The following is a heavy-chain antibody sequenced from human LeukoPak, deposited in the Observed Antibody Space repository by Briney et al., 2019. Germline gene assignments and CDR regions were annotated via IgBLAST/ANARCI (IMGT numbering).Heavy chain of an antibody. D-gene: IGHD5-24*01. V-gene: IGHV3-21*01. CDR2: ISSSSSYI. CDR3: ARDPEMAPHGT. J-gene: IGHJ4*02. Sequence: GGSLRLSCAASGFTFSSYSMNWVRQAPGKGLEWVSSISSSSSYIYYADSVKGRFTISRDNAKNSLYLRMNSLRAEDTAVYYCARDPEMAPHGTWGQGTLVTVSS. CDR1: GFTFSSYS.